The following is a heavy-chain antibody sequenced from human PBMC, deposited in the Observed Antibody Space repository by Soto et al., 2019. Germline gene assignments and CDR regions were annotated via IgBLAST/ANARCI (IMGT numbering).Heavy chain of an antibody. CDR3: ARDSGSWFGGDLYYGMDV. D-gene: IGHD3-10*01. CDR2: IYYSGGT. CDR1: GGSISSYY. V-gene: IGHV4-59*01. J-gene: IGHJ6*02. Sequence: SETLSLTCTVSGGSISSYYWSWIRQPPGKGLEWIGYIYYSGGTNYNPSLKSRVTISVDTSKNQFSLKLSSVTAADTAVYYCARDSGSWFGGDLYYGMDVWGQGTTVTVSS.